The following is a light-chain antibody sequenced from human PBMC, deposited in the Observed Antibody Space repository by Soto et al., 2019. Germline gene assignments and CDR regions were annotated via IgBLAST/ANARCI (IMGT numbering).Light chain of an antibody. CDR1: QSVSSN. Sequence: EIVMTQSPATLSVSPGERATLSCRASQSVSSNLAWYQQKPGQAPRLLIYGPSTRATGIPARFSGSGSGKEFTLTISSLQSEDFAVYYCQQFNSWPGTFGQGTKVEIK. V-gene: IGKV3-15*01. CDR3: QQFNSWPGT. J-gene: IGKJ1*01. CDR2: GPS.